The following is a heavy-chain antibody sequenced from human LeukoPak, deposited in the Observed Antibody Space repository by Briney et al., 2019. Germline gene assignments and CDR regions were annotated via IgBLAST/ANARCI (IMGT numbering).Heavy chain of an antibody. CDR3: ARNILFAFDI. J-gene: IGHJ3*02. V-gene: IGHV3-53*01. Sequence: GGSLRLSCAASGLTVSSSYMSWVRQAPGKGLEWVSIIYNDGSTYYADSMKGRFTISRDNSKNTLYLQVNSLKAEDTAMYYCARNILFAFDIWGQGTMVTVSS. CDR1: GLTVSSSY. D-gene: IGHD2/OR15-2a*01. CDR2: IYNDGST.